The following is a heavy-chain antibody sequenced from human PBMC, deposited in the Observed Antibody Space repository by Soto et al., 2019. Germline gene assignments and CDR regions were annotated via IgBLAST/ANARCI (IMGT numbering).Heavy chain of an antibody. D-gene: IGHD2-2*01. V-gene: IGHV3-48*01. CDR2: ISSSSSTI. J-gene: IGHJ6*03. CDR3: ARGEDCSSTSCYVYSYYYYYMDV. CDR1: GFTFSSYS. Sequence: GGSLRLSCAASGFTFSSYSMNWVRQAPGKGLEWVSYISSSSSTIYYADSVKGRFTISRDNAKNSLYLQMNSLRAEDTAVYYCARGEDCSSTSCYVYSYYYYYMDVWGKGTTVTVSS.